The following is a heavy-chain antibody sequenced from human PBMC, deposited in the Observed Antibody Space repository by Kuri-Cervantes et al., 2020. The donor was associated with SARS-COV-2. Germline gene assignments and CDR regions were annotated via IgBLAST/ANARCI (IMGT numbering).Heavy chain of an antibody. V-gene: IGHV3-23*01. CDR2: ISGSGGST. Sequence: GESLKISCSSSGFTFSSYAMSWVRQAPGKGLEWVSAISGSGGSTYYADSVKGRFTISRDNSKNTLYLQMNSLRAEDTAVYYCARELGTGEGFDYWGQGTLVTVSS. CDR1: GFTFSSYA. J-gene: IGHJ4*02. CDR3: ARELGTGEGFDY. D-gene: IGHD7-27*01.